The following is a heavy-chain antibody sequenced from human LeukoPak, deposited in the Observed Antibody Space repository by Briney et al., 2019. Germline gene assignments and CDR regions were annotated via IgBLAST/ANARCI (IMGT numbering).Heavy chain of an antibody. CDR2: VYYSGST. CDR3: ARRSGDDSYTYHVVDY. V-gene: IGHV4-39*01. Sequence: SETLSLTCTVSGGSIISTNQYWDWIRQPPGDGLEWIGSVYYSGSTYYNPSLKSRVSTSVDTSNNQFSLKLTSVTAADTAVYYCARRSGDDSYTYHVVDYWGQGTLVTVSS. D-gene: IGHD3-16*01. CDR1: GGSIISTNQY. J-gene: IGHJ4*02.